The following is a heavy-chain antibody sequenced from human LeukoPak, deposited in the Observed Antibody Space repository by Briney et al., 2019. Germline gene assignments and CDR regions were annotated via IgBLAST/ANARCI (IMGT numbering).Heavy chain of an antibody. CDR3: AKSSGYGDYGYYYYYMDV. Sequence: GGSLRLSCAASGFSFTFYSMNWVRQAPGKGLEWVSSISSSSSYIYYADSVKGRFTISRDNSENTLYLQMNSLRAEDTAVYYCAKSSGYGDYGYYYYYMDVWGKGTTVTISS. CDR1: GFSFTFYS. V-gene: IGHV3-21*04. J-gene: IGHJ6*03. CDR2: ISSSSSYI. D-gene: IGHD4-17*01.